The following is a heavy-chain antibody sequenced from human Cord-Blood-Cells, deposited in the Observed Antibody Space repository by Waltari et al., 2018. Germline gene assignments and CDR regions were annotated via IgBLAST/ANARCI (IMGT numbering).Heavy chain of an antibody. V-gene: IGHV4-38-2*02. CDR2: IYHSGST. CDR1: GYSISSGYY. J-gene: IGHJ5*02. D-gene: IGHD3-10*01. Sequence: QVQLQESGPGLVKPSETLSLTCTVSGYSISSGYYCGWIRQPPGTGLELIGSIYHSGSTYYNPSLKSRVTISVDTSKNQFSLKLSSVTAADTAVYYCARGRGGYGVRGVIMGWFDPWGQGTLVTVSS. CDR3: ARGRGGYGVRGVIMGWFDP.